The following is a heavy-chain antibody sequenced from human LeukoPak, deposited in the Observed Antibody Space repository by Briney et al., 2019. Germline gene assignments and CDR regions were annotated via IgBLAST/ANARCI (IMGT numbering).Heavy chain of an antibody. V-gene: IGHV1-46*01. D-gene: IGHD1-1*01. CDR3: ARGDNDD. Sequence: GASVKVSCKXSGYTFTTYNIHWVRQAPGQGLEWMGIINPSGYYTTYAQKFQGRVTMTRDTSISTAYMELSRLRFDDTAVYYCARGDNDDWGQGTLVTVSS. CDR2: INPSGYYT. J-gene: IGHJ4*02. CDR1: GYTFTTYN.